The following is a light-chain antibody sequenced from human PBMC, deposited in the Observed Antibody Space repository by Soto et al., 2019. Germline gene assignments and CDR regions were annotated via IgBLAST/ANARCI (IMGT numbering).Light chain of an antibody. J-gene: IGKJ3*01. CDR3: QQFHNFPLT. Sequence: DIPMTQSPSSLSASIGDRVIITCQASQDIDNHLNWYQQKSGSAPKLLIYEASNLETGVPARFSGGGSGTDFSLTIAGLQPEDLATYFCQQFHNFPLTFGPGTKVDFK. CDR2: EAS. CDR1: QDIDNH. V-gene: IGKV1-33*01.